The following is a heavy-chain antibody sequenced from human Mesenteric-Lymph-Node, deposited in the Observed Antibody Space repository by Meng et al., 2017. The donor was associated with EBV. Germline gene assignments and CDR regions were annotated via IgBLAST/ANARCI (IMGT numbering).Heavy chain of an antibody. D-gene: IGHD4-11*01. CDR2: SNQSGST. V-gene: IGHV4-34*01. J-gene: IGHJ5*02. CDR3: ARGKTVGRSPWFDP. Sequence: QVDPQQVGAGLLKPSDALSLPCAVYGGSFSGYYWTWIRQSPGKGLEWIGESNQSGSTSYNPSLKSRVTISVDTSQNQFSLKLSSVTAADTAVYYCARGKTVGRSPWFDPWGQGTLVTVSS. CDR1: GGSFSGYY.